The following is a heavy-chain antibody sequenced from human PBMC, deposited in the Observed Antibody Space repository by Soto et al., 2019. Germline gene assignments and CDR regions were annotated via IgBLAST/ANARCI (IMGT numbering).Heavy chain of an antibody. J-gene: IGHJ5*02. V-gene: IGHV4-59*13. Sequence: QVQVQESGPGLVKPSETLSLTCTVSGGSISNYYWSWIRQSPGKGLEWIANIYHSGTTNYNLSLKGRDSISIHSSKQQVPLRLKSVTAADTAVYYCARGGYRTLAWFDPWGQGTLVTVSS. CDR3: ARGGYRTLAWFDP. CDR1: GGSISNYY. CDR2: IYHSGTT. D-gene: IGHD5-18*01.